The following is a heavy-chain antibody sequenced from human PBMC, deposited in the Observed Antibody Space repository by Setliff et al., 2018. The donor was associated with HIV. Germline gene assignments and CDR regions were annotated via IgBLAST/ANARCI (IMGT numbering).Heavy chain of an antibody. V-gene: IGHV1-46*01. CDR1: GYTFTSYY. CDR2: VIPSTGDT. Sequence: ASVKVSCKASGYTFTSYYIHWVRQAPGQVLEWMGIVIPSTGDTNYAQNFQGRVTMTRDTSTNTVYMDLSSLKSEDTAVYYCVREARGGYFDYWGQGTLVTVS. J-gene: IGHJ4*02. D-gene: IGHD2-15*01. CDR3: VREARGGYFDY.